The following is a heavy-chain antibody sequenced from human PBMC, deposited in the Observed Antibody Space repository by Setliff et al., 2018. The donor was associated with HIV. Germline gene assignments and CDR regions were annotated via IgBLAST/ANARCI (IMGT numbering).Heavy chain of an antibody. CDR3: ARDAFLSAAGGTLPLDN. D-gene: IGHD6-13*01. V-gene: IGHV4-4*09. Sequence: PSETLSLTCTVSGDSISTYCWIWIRQPPGKGLEWIGHIYTSGNTNYNPSLNSRLLISLDMSKNQFSLRLRSVTVADTAVYYCARDAFLSAAGGTLPLDNWGQGTLVTVSS. CDR2: IYTSGNT. CDR1: GDSISTYC. J-gene: IGHJ4*02.